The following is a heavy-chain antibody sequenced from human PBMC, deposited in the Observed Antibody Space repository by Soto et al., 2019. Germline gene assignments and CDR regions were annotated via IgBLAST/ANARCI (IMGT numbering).Heavy chain of an antibody. CDR2: INPSGGST. V-gene: IGHV1-46*01. D-gene: IGHD6-13*01. CDR3: ARATSAGNGRRVDV. CDR1: GYTFTTYY. J-gene: IGHJ6*02. Sequence: QVQLVQSGTEVKEPGASVSLSCKASGYTFTTYYIHWVRQAPGQGLEWMGMINPSGGSTTYAQNFQGSVTXXRXTXXSTVYMDLNSLRSDDTAVYYCARATSAGNGRRVDVWGQGTTVTVSS.